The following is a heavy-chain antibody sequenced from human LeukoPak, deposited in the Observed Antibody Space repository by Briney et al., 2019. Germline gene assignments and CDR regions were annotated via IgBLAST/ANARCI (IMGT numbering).Heavy chain of an antibody. CDR3: AKDLQVGAAAYYIDS. Sequence: GGTQRLSYAASVFTFRRYGLQGARDAPGKGLEWGTDIANDGKDKKYADSVKGRFTISRDNSKSTLYLQMYSLRAEDTGVYYCAKDLQVGAAAYYIDSWGQGTLVTVSS. V-gene: IGHV3-30*18. D-gene: IGHD2-2*01. J-gene: IGHJ4*02. CDR2: IANDGKDK. CDR1: VFTFRRYG.